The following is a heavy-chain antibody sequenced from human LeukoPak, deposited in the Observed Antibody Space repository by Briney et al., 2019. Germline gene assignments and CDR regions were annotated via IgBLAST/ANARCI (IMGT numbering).Heavy chain of an antibody. CDR2: IYSGGST. CDR3: ASLISWASSDY. J-gene: IGHJ4*02. V-gene: IGHV3-66*02. Sequence: PGGSLRLSCAASGFTVSSNYMSWVRQAPGKGLDWVSVIYSGGSTYYADSVKGRFTISRDNSKNTLYLQMNSLRAEDTAVYYCASLISWASSDYWGQGTLVTVSS. D-gene: IGHD1-26*01. CDR1: GFTVSSNY.